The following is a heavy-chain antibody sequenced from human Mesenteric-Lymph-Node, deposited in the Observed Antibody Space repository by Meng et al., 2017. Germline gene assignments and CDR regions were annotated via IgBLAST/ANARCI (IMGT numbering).Heavy chain of an antibody. CDR3: ATRSMAGSFEY. V-gene: IGHV3-7*01. J-gene: IGHJ4*02. Sequence: GGSLRLSCAASGFTFSSYWMSWVRQAPGKGLEWVANIKQDGSEKYYVDSVKGRFTISRDNAKNSLYLEMNSLGVEDTAVYYCATRSMAGSFEYWGQGTLVTVSS. D-gene: IGHD6-19*01. CDR2: IKQDGSEK. CDR1: GFTFSSYW.